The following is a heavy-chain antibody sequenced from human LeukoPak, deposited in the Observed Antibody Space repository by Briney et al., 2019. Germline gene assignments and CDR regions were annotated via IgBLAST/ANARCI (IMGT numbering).Heavy chain of an antibody. D-gene: IGHD1-1*01. CDR2: INPNNGAT. CDR3: ARYNWNDVVSALDY. CDR1: GYTFSGYY. Sequence: GASVKASCKASGYTFSGYYIHWVRQAPGQGLEWMGWINPNNGATNYAQRFQGGVTMTRDTSITTTYMELSRLTSDDTAVYYCARYNWNDVVSALDYWGQGALVTVSS. J-gene: IGHJ4*02. V-gene: IGHV1-2*02.